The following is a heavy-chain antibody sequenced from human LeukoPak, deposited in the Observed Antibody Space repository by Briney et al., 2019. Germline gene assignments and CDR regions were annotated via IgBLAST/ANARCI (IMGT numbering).Heavy chain of an antibody. CDR3: AKVGGSRYYFDY. D-gene: IGHD1-26*01. J-gene: IGHJ4*02. V-gene: IGHV3-23*01. CDR1: GFTFSSYA. CDR2: ISGSGGST. Sequence: PGGSLRLSCAASGFTFSSYAMSWVRQAPGKGLEWVSAISGSGGSTYYADPVKGRFTISRDNSKNTLYLQMNSLRAEDTAVYYCAKVGGSRYYFDYWGQGTLVTVSS.